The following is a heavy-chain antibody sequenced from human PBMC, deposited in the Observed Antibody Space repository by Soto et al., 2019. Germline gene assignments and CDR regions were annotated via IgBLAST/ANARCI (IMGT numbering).Heavy chain of an antibody. Sequence: SVKVSCKASGGTFSSYAISWVRQAPGQGLEWMGEIIPIFGTANYAQKFQGRVTITADKSTSTAYMELSSLRSEDTAVYYCARQGRGIEVNYYGSGSDAWGQGTLVTVSS. CDR3: ARQGRGIEVNYYGSGSDA. D-gene: IGHD3-10*01. CDR2: IIPIFGTA. V-gene: IGHV1-69*06. J-gene: IGHJ5*02. CDR1: GGTFSSYA.